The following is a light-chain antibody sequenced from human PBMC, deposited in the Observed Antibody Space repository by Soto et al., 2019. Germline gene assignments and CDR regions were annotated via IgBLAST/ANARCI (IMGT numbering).Light chain of an antibody. CDR1: SSDVGGYNY. V-gene: IGLV2-11*01. CDR2: DVT. CDR3: CSYAGSSTSV. J-gene: IGLJ1*01. Sequence: QSALTQPRSVSGSPGQSVTISCTGTSSDVGGYNYVSWYQQHPGKAPKLMIYDVTKRPSGAPDRFSGSKSGNTASLTISGLQAEDEADYYCCSYAGSSTSVFGTGTKLTVL.